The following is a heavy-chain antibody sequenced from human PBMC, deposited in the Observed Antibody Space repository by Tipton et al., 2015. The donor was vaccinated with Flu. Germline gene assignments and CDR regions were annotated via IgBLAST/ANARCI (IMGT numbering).Heavy chain of an antibody. D-gene: IGHD3-22*01. CDR2: ISYDGTTE. J-gene: IGHJ4*02. Sequence: SLRLSCAASDFTFSDYAMSWVRQAPGKGLEWMAVISYDGTTEKYADSVKGRFTISRDNAKNTVYLQMNSLRPEDTAAYYCARELFDFYGSRGYPDYWGQGTLVTVSS. CDR1: DFTFSDYA. CDR3: ARELFDFYGSRGYPDY. V-gene: IGHV3-30*04.